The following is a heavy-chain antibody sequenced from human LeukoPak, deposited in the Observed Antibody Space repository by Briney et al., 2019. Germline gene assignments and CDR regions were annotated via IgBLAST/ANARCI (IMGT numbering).Heavy chain of an antibody. CDR2: IYHSGST. CDR1: GYSISSGYY. Sequence: SETLSLTCTVSGYSISSGYYWGWIRQPPGKGLEWIGSIYHSGSTYYNPSLKSRVTISVDRSKNQFSLKLSSVTAADTAVYYCARERLAGSGSYYPDAFDIWGQGTMVTVSS. V-gene: IGHV4-38-2*02. CDR3: ARERLAGSGSYYPDAFDI. D-gene: IGHD1-26*01. J-gene: IGHJ3*02.